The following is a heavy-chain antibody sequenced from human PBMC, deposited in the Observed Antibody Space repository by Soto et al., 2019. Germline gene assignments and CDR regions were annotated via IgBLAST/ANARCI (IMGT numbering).Heavy chain of an antibody. V-gene: IGHV4-34*01. CDR3: ARVNILATRLDS. J-gene: IGHJ4*02. D-gene: IGHD5-12*01. CDR1: GGSFSGYY. CDR2: INHSGST. Sequence: SETLSLTCAVYGGSFSGYYWNWIRQPPGKGLEWIGEINHSGSTNYNPSLKGRVTISVDTSKNQFSLKLSSVTAADTAVYYCARVNILATRLDSWGQGTLVTVSS.